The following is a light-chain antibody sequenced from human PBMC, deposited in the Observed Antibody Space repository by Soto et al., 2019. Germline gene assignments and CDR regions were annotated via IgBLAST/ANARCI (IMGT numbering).Light chain of an antibody. CDR3: QQYGGSPLFS. Sequence: EIVLTQSPGTLPLSPGETATLSCRASQSVSSSYLAWYQQKPGQAPRLLIYGASSRATDIPTRFSGNGSGTDFTLTITGPEPEDFARYDCQQYGGSPLFSFGPGTKVDMK. CDR1: QSVSSSY. CDR2: GAS. V-gene: IGKV3-20*01. J-gene: IGKJ3*01.